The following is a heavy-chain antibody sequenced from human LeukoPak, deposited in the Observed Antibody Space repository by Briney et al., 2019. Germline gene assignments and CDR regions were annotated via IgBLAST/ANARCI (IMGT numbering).Heavy chain of an antibody. Sequence: GGSLRLSCAASGFTFSSYSMNWVRQAPGKGLEWVSSISSSSSYIYYADSVKGRFTISRDNAKNSLYLQMNSLRAEDTAVYYCARDSWGIAAAGTGGLGFDYWGQGTLATVSS. CDR2: ISSSSSYI. D-gene: IGHD6-13*01. CDR1: GFTFSSYS. CDR3: ARDSWGIAAAGTGGLGFDY. V-gene: IGHV3-21*01. J-gene: IGHJ4*02.